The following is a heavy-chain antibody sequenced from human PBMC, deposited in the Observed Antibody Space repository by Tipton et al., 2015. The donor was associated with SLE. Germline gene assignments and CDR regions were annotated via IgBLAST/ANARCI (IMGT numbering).Heavy chain of an antibody. V-gene: IGHV4-61*09. CDR3: VRDPALAETGTYFDR. CDR1: GGSISSGTYD. Sequence: TLSLTCTVSGGSISSGTYDWNWIRQPAGKGLEWIGHIYPSGTTNYNPSLKSRVTMSVDTSRNQFSLTLTSVTAADTAKYYCVRDPALAETGTYFDRWGQGILVSVSS. J-gene: IGHJ4*02. D-gene: IGHD1-14*01. CDR2: IYPSGTT.